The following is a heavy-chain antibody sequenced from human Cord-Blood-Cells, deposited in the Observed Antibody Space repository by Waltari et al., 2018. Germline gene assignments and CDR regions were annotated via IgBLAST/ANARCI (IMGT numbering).Heavy chain of an antibody. CDR2: IYYSGST. D-gene: IGHD2-21*02. V-gene: IGHV4-61*01. CDR1: GGPVTSVSYP. CDR3: ASGGNFWYFDL. Sequence: QVQLQESGPGLVKPSETLSLTCTVPGGPVTSVSYPCSWIRQPPGKGLEWIGYIYYSGSTNYNPSLKSRVTISVDTSKNQFSLKLSSVTAADTAVYYCASGGNFWYFDLWGRGTLVTVSS. J-gene: IGHJ2*01.